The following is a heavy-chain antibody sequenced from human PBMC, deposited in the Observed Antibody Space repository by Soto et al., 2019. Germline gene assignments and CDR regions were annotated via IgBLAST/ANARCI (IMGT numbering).Heavy chain of an antibody. Sequence: PGGSLRLSCAASGFTFSSYWMHWVRQAPGKGLVWVSRINSDGSSTSYAESVKGRFTISRDNAKNTLYLQMNSLRAEDTAVYYCVRTSLVVAAATREDYWGQGTLVTVSS. CDR2: INSDGSST. V-gene: IGHV3-74*01. CDR1: GFTFSSYW. D-gene: IGHD2-15*01. CDR3: VRTSLVVAAATREDY. J-gene: IGHJ4*02.